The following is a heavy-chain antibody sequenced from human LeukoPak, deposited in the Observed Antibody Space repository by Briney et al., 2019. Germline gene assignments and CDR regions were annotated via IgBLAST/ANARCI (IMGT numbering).Heavy chain of an antibody. CDR1: GFTFSSYE. D-gene: IGHD1-26*01. CDR2: ISSSGSTI. Sequence: PGGSLRLSCAASGFTFSSYEMNWVRQAPGKGLEWVSYISSSGSTIYYADSVKGRFTISRDNAKNSPYLQMNSLRAEDTAVYYCARDTLRIAGANYFDYWGQGTLVTVSS. V-gene: IGHV3-48*03. J-gene: IGHJ4*02. CDR3: ARDTLRIAGANYFDY.